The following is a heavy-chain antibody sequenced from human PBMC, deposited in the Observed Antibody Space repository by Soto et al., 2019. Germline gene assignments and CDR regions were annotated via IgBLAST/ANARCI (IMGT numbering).Heavy chain of an antibody. V-gene: IGHV4-31*03. Sequence: QVQLQESGPGLGKPSQTLSLTCTVSGGSISSGDYFWTWIRQHPGKGLEWIGYIYYSEKTYYNPSLKSRVTISVDTSKNHFSLKLSSVTAADTAVYYCARAPLISIFFAYGMDVWGQGTTVTVSS. CDR2: IYYSEKT. CDR1: GGSISSGDYF. D-gene: IGHD3-3*02. CDR3: ARAPLISIFFAYGMDV. J-gene: IGHJ6*02.